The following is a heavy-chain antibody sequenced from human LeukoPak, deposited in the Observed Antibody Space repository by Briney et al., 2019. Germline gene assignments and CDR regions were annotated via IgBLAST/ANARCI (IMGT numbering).Heavy chain of an antibody. CDR3: ARDRYSGSYYRMVDY. Sequence: PGGSLTLSCAASGFTFSSYAMHWVRQAPGKGLEWVAVISYDGTKTYYADSVKGRFTISRDNSKDTLYVQMNNLRAEDTAVYYCARDRYSGSYYRMVDYWGQGTLVTVSS. CDR1: GFTFSSYA. J-gene: IGHJ4*02. V-gene: IGHV3-30*03. D-gene: IGHD1-26*01. CDR2: ISYDGTKT.